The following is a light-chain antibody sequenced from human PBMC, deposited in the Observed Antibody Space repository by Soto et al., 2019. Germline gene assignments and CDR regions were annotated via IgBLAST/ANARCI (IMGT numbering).Light chain of an antibody. V-gene: IGKV3-11*01. CDR2: DAS. CDR1: QTVGKD. J-gene: IGKJ4*01. CDR3: QQRSAWPFT. Sequence: IVLTQSPATLSLSPGERARLSCRASQTVGKDLAWYQLRPGQAPRLLIFDASTRATGVPPRFSGSRSGSDFTLTISSLDPEDFALYYCQQRSAWPFTFGGGTSVLIK.